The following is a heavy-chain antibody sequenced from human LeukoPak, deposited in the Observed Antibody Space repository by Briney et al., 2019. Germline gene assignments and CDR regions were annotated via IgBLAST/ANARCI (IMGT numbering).Heavy chain of an antibody. D-gene: IGHD7-27*01. CDR1: GASVTDYY. Sequence: SETLSLTCTVSGASVTDYYWSWIRQSPGKGLEWISYIHRSGNSDYNPSLRSRVTTSLDTSKNQFSLNLISVTAADTAVYYCTRGHWGLQSWSQGTLVTVSS. CDR3: TRGHWGLQS. CDR2: IHRSGNS. J-gene: IGHJ5*02. V-gene: IGHV4-59*02.